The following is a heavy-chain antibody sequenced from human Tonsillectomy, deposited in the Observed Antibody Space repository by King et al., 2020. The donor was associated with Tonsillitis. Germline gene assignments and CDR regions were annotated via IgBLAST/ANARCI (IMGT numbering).Heavy chain of an antibody. CDR2: INPNSGGT. CDR1: GYIFTDYY. J-gene: IGHJ6*02. V-gene: IGHV1-2*02. D-gene: IGHD6-13*01. Sequence: QLVQSGAEVKKPGASVKVSCKASGYIFTDYYMHWVRQAPGQGLEWMGWINPNSGGTNYAQKFQGRVTMTRDTSISTAYMELSRLKADDTAFYYCARNRQQLVQGSLQGAFRSNYYYGMDVWGQGTTVTVSS. CDR3: ARNRQQLVQGSLQGAFRSNYYYGMDV.